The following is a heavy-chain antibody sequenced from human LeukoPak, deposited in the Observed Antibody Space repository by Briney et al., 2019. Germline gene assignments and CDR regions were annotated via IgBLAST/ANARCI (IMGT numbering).Heavy chain of an antibody. CDR3: ASDYDSSGYPDY. CDR2: ISSSSSYI. J-gene: IGHJ4*02. V-gene: IGHV3-21*01. CDR1: GFTFSSYS. D-gene: IGHD3-22*01. Sequence: GGSLRLSCAASGFTFSSYSMNWVRQAPGKGLEWVSSISSSSSYIYYADSVKGRFTISRDNAKNSLYLQMNSLRAEDTAVYYCASDYDSSGYPDYWGQGTLVTVSS.